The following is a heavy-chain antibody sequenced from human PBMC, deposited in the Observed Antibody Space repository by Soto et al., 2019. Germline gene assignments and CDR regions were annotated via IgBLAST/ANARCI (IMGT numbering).Heavy chain of an antibody. V-gene: IGHV4-39*01. Sequence: SETLSLTCTVSGGSISSSSYYWGWIRQPPGKGLEWIGSIYYSGSTYYNPSLKSRVTISVDTSKNQFSLKLSSVTAADTAVYYCARHLIDHVSSGYYRLGGSYYFDYWGQGTLVTVSS. D-gene: IGHD3-22*01. CDR3: ARHLIDHVSSGYYRLGGSYYFDY. CDR1: GGSISSSSYY. J-gene: IGHJ4*02. CDR2: IYYSGST.